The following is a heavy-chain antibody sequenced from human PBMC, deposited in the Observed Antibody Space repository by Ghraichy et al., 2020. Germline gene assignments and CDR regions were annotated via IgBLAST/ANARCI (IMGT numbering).Heavy chain of an antibody. Sequence: SCAASGFTFDDYAMHWVRQAPGRGLEWVSLISGDGGSSYYADSVKGRFTISRDNSKNSLYLQMNSLRTGDTALYYCAKDITPSSSHYYFDYWGQGTLVTVSS. CDR2: ISGDGGSS. J-gene: IGHJ4*02. D-gene: IGHD6-6*01. V-gene: IGHV3-43*02. CDR1: GFTFDDYA. CDR3: AKDITPSSSHYYFDY.